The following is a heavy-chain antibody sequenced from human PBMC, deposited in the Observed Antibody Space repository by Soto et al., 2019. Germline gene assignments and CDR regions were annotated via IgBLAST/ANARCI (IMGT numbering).Heavy chain of an antibody. Sequence: QVQLVQSGAEVKKPGASVKVPCKASGYNFTDYALHWVRQAPGQGLEWMGWINPDNSNTKYSRKFQGRVTISSDTSANTAYMELRSLTPEDTAVYYCAVVFYYYGSGSDSWGQGTLVIASS. J-gene: IGHJ5*02. CDR2: INPDNSNT. CDR1: GYNFTDYA. CDR3: AVVFYYYGSGSDS. V-gene: IGHV1-3*01. D-gene: IGHD3-10*01.